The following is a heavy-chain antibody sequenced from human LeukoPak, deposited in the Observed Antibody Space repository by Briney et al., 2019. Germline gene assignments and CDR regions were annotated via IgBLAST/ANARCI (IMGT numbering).Heavy chain of an antibody. CDR3: ATLYDSSGYLAFDI. V-gene: IGHV1-24*01. CDR2: FDPEDGET. CDR1: GYTLTELS. D-gene: IGHD3-22*01. Sequence: GASVKVSCKVSGYTLTELSMHWVRQAPGKGLEWMGGFDPEDGETIYAQKFQGRVTMTEDTSTDAAYVELSSLRSEDTAVYYCATLYDSSGYLAFDIWGQGTMVTVSS. J-gene: IGHJ3*02.